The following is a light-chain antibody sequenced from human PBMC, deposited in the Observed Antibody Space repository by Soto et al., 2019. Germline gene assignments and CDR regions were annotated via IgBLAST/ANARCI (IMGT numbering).Light chain of an antibody. CDR3: QQYGSSPFT. Sequence: EIALTEAPGTMSLSPGETASLCFCASQSVSSSYLAWYQQKPGQAPRLLIYDASSRATGIPDRFSGSGSGTDFTLTISRLEPEDFAVYYCQQYGSSPFTFGQGTRLEIK. V-gene: IGKV3-20*01. CDR1: QSVSSSY. J-gene: IGKJ5*01. CDR2: DAS.